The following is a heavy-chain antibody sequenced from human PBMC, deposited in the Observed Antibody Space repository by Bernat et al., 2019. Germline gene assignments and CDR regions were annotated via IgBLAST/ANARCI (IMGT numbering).Heavy chain of an antibody. CDR2: INSDGSST. V-gene: IGHV3-74*01. CDR3: TVDTAMVVKYYYYYMDV. Sequence: EVQLVESGGGLVQPGGSLRLSCAASGFTFSSYWMHWVRQAPGKGLVWVSRINSDGSSTSYADSLKGRFTIARDNAKNTLYLQMNSLRAEDTAVYYCTVDTAMVVKYYYYYMDVWGKGTTVTVSS. CDR1: GFTFSSYW. J-gene: IGHJ6*03. D-gene: IGHD5-18*01.